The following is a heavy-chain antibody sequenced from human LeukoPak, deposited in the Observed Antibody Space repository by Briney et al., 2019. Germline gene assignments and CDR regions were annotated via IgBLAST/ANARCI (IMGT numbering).Heavy chain of an antibody. CDR2: IYHSGST. D-gene: IGHD3-3*01. J-gene: IGHJ3*02. CDR3: ARRSITIFGVVIRYAFDI. CDR1: GYSISSGYY. Sequence: SETLSLTCAVSGYSISSGYYWVWIRQPPGKGLEWIGSIYHSGSTYYNPSLKSRVTISVDTSKNQFSLKLSSVTAADTAVYYCARRSITIFGVVIRYAFDIWGQGTMVTVSS. V-gene: IGHV4-38-2*01.